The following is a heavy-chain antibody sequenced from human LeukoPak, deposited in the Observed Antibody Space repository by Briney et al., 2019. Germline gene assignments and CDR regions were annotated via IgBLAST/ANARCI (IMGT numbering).Heavy chain of an antibody. V-gene: IGHV3-48*02. D-gene: IGHD1-26*01. CDR3: VRRQGYVGSLLDN. CDR1: GFIFSTYS. J-gene: IGHJ4*02. Sequence: GGSLRLSCAASGFIFSTYSMTWVRQAPGKGLEWVSYISSGSSAIYYADSVRGRFTVSRDNAKNFLYLQMKSLRDEDTAVYYCVRRQGYVGSLLDNWGQGTLVTVSS. CDR2: ISSGSSAI.